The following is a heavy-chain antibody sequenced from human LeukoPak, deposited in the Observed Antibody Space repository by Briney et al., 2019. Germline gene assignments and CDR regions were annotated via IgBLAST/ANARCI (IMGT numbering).Heavy chain of an antibody. D-gene: IGHD4-23*01. V-gene: IGHV3-74*01. CDR2: IASDGSST. CDR3: ARGRPHGNDY. Sequence: GGSLRLSCAASGFTFSSYWMNWVRQAPGKGLVWVSRIASDGSSTTYADSVKGRFSISRDNAKNTLYLQMNSLRVEDTAVYYCARGRPHGNDYWGQGTLVTVSS. CDR1: GFTFSSYW. J-gene: IGHJ4*02.